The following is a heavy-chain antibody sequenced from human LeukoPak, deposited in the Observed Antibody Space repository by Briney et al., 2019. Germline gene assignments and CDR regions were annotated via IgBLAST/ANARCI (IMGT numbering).Heavy chain of an antibody. CDR2: INSHGRRT. J-gene: IGHJ4*02. D-gene: IGHD3-22*01. V-gene: IGHV3-74*01. Sequence: GKGVVLFSRINSHGRRTTYAASLKGGFTISRDKAKNTLYLQMNSLRAEDTAVYYCAMIKEGWGQGTLVTVSS. CDR3: AMIKEG.